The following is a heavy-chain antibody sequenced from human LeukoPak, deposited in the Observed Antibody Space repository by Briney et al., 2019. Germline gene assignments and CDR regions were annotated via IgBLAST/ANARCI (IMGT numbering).Heavy chain of an antibody. D-gene: IGHD6-19*01. CDR2: ISSSGSTI. CDR3: ARQYSSGWYVY. J-gene: IGHJ4*02. V-gene: IGHV3-48*03. Sequence: GGSLRLSCAASGFTLSSYEMNWVRQAPGKGLEWVSYISSSGSTIYYADSVKGRFTISRDNAKNSLYLQMNSLRAEDTAVYYCARQYSSGWYVYWGQGTLVTVSS. CDR1: GFTLSSYE.